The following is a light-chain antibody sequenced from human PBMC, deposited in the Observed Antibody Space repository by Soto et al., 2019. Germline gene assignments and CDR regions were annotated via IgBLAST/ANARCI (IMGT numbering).Light chain of an antibody. J-gene: IGKJ4*01. CDR3: QHTSISIS. CDR1: QNISTY. Sequence: DIQVTQSPSSLSASVGDRVTISCRASQNISTYLHWFQQRPGGAPKLLISRTSNLEIAVPSRFGGSRSATDFTLTISDLQAEDSASYSCQHTSISISFGGGTKVE. CDR2: RTS. V-gene: IGKV1-39*01.